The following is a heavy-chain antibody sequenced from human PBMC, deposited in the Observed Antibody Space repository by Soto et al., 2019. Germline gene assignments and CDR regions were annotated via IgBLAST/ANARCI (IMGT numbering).Heavy chain of an antibody. Sequence: ASVKVSCKASGYTFTGYYMHWVRQAPGQGLEWMGWINPNSGGTNYAQKFQGWVTMTRDTSISTAYMELNSLRAEDTAVYYCVRPMFVSHGMVVWGQGTTVTVSS. CDR1: GYTFTGYY. V-gene: IGHV1-2*04. D-gene: IGHD3-10*02. J-gene: IGHJ6*02. CDR3: VRPMFVSHGMVV. CDR2: INPNSGGT.